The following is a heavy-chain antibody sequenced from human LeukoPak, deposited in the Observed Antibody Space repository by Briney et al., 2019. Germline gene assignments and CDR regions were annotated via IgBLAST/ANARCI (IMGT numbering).Heavy chain of an antibody. CDR1: GFTFSSYG. V-gene: IGHV3-30*02. J-gene: IGHJ5*02. CDR2: IRYDGGNK. CDR3: VPYCSSTSCYTGP. D-gene: IGHD2-2*02. Sequence: GGSLRLSXAASGFTFSSYGMHWVRQTPGKGLEWLAFIRYDGGNKYYADSVKGRFTISRDNSKNTLYLQMNSLRAEDTAVYYCVPYCSSTSCYTGPWGQGTLVTVSS.